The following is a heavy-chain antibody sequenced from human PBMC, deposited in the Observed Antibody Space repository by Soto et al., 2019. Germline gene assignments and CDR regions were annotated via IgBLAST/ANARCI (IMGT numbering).Heavy chain of an antibody. V-gene: IGHV4-31*03. D-gene: IGHD3-10*01. J-gene: IGHJ4*02. CDR2: IYYSGST. CDR1: GGSISSGGYY. CDR3: ARRFGEKVFDY. Sequence: SETLSLTCTVSGGSISSGGYYWSWIRQHPGKGLEWIGYIYYSGSTYYNQSLKSRVTISVDTSKNQFSLKLSSVTAADTAVYYCARRFGEKVFDYWGQGTLVTVSS.